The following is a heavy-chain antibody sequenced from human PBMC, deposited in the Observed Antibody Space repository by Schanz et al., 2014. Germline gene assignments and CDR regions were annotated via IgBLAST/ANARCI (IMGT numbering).Heavy chain of an antibody. D-gene: IGHD6-13*01. J-gene: IGHJ4*02. Sequence: EVQLLESGGGLVQPGGSLRLSCAASGFAFSSYSLNWVRQAPGKGLEWVSSISYGTSYIYYAESVKGRFTISRDNAKRSLFLQMNSLRVEDTAVYFCVSQTGSPNYWGQGTLVTVSS. CDR3: VSQTGSPNY. V-gene: IGHV3-21*02. CDR1: GFAFSSYS. CDR2: ISYGTSYI.